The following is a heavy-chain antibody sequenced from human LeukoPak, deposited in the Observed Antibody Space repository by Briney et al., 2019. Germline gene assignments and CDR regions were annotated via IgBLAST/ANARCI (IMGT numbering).Heavy chain of an antibody. J-gene: IGHJ4*02. CDR2: FFHSGST. Sequence: SETLSLICTVSGGSIKSHFWRWVRQPPGKRLEWIGYFFHSGSTNYNPSLKSRVTISVDTSKKQLSLRLTSVTAADTAVYYCVRTNPWDLTYYFDYWGQGTLVTVSS. CDR3: VRTNPWDLTYYFDY. D-gene: IGHD1-14*01. V-gene: IGHV4-59*11. CDR1: GGSIKSHF.